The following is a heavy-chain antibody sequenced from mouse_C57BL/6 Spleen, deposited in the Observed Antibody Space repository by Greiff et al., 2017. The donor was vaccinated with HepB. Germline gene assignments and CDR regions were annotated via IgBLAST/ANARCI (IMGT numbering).Heavy chain of an antibody. V-gene: IGHV1-50*01. J-gene: IGHJ3*01. CDR1: GYTFTSYW. D-gene: IGHD3-2*02. CDR3: ARGQLRRLAY. CDR2: IDPSDSYT. Sequence: QVQLQQPGAELVKPGASVKLSCKASGYTFTSYWMQWVKQRPGQGLEWIGEIDPSDSYTNYNQKFKGKATLTVDTSSSTAYMQLSSLTSEDSAVYYCARGQLRRLAYWGQGTLVTVSA.